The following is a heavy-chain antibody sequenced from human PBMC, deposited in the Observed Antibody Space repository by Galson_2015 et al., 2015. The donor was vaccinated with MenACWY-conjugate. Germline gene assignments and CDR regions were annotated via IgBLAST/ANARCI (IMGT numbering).Heavy chain of an antibody. CDR2: IEAGNGRT. CDR1: GYTFAKYA. Sequence: SVKVSCKASGYTFAKYAVHWVRQAPGQRLEWMGWIEAGNGRTKYSQNFQGRVTITRDTSASTAYMDLSSLRSEDTAVYFCARGRGGEAPGFPYYFDSWGQGTLVTVSS. D-gene: IGHD3-16*01. J-gene: IGHJ4*02. V-gene: IGHV1-3*01. CDR3: ARGRGGEAPGFPYYFDS.